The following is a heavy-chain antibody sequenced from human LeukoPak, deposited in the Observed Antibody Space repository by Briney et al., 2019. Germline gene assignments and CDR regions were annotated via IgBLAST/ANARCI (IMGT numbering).Heavy chain of an antibody. Sequence: GGSLRLSCAASGFTFSSYSMNWVRQAPGKGLEWVSSISSSSYIYYADSVKGRFTISRDNAKNSLYLQMNSLRAEDTAVYYCARVYGSSWYSDYWGQGTLVTVSS. J-gene: IGHJ4*02. D-gene: IGHD6-13*01. CDR2: ISSSSYI. CDR1: GFTFSSYS. CDR3: ARVYGSSWYSDY. V-gene: IGHV3-21*01.